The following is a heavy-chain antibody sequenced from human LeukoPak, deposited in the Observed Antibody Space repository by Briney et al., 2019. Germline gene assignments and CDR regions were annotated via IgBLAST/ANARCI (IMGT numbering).Heavy chain of an antibody. Sequence: PGGSLRLSCAASGFTFSSYAMSWVRQATGKGLEWVSAISGSGGSTYYADSVKGRFTISRDNSKNTLYLQMNSLRAEDTAVYYCATSSGGSYTGVDYWGQGTLVTVSS. D-gene: IGHD2-15*01. J-gene: IGHJ4*02. CDR2: ISGSGGST. CDR3: ATSSGGSYTGVDY. V-gene: IGHV3-23*01. CDR1: GFTFSSYA.